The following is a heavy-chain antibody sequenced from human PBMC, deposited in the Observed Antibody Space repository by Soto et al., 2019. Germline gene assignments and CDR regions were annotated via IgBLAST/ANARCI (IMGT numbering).Heavy chain of an antibody. CDR2: IYSSGSA. CDR3: ARGFSSVSMDA. V-gene: IGHV4-59*01. D-gene: IGHD6-19*01. Sequence: SETLSLTCAVSGVSISSYYWSWIRQPPGKGLEWIGYIYSSGSANYNPSLKSRVTISRDTSKNQISLKVASVTAADTAGYYCARGFSSVSMDAWGQGTTVTVSS. J-gene: IGHJ6*02. CDR1: GVSISSYY.